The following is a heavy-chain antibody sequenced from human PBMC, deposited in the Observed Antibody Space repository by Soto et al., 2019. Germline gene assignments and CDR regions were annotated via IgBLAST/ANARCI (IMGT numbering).Heavy chain of an antibody. CDR1: GFTFSSYG. Sequence: QVQLVESGGGVVQPGRSLRLSCAASGFTFSSYGMRWVRQAPGKGLEWVALISYDGNNKYYRDSMKGRFTVSRDNSKNTLFLQMNSLRPEDTAVYYCAKPHSRSYYYYMDVWGKGTTVTVSS. J-gene: IGHJ6*03. V-gene: IGHV3-30*18. CDR3: AKPHSRSYYYYMDV. D-gene: IGHD6-13*01. CDR2: ISYDGNNK.